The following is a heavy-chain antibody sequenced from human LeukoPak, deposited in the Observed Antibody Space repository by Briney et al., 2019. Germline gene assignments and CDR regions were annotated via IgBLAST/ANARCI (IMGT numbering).Heavy chain of an antibody. CDR3: ARPKDYYDSSGYSFVYAFDI. Sequence: ASVKVSCKASGCTFTGYYMHWVRQAPGQGLEWMGWINPNRGGTNYPQKLQGRVTMTRDTSISTAYMELSRLRSDDTAVYYCARPKDYYDSSGYSFVYAFDIWGQGTMVTVSS. J-gene: IGHJ3*02. D-gene: IGHD3-22*01. CDR1: GCTFTGYY. V-gene: IGHV1-2*02. CDR2: INPNRGGT.